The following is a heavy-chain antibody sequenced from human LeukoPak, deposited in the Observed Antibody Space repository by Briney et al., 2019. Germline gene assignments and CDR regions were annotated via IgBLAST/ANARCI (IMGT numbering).Heavy chain of an antibody. D-gene: IGHD6-13*01. CDR3: AKDVAAAGDAFDV. CDR1: EFTFDDYA. V-gene: IGHV3-9*01. J-gene: IGHJ3*01. Sequence: GRSLRLSCAASEFTFDDYAMHWVRQAPGKGLEWVSGISWNSGSIGYAGSVKGRFTISRDNAKNSLYLQMNSLRAEDTALYYCAKDVAAAGDAFDVWGQGTMVTVSS. CDR2: ISWNSGSI.